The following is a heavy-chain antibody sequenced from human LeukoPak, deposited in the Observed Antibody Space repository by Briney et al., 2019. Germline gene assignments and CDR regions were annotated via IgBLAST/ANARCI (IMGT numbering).Heavy chain of an antibody. CDR2: ISSSSSTI. CDR1: GFTFSSYS. Sequence: GGSLRLSCAASGFTFSSYSMNWVRQAPGKGLEWVSFISSSSSTIYYADSVKGRVTIPRDNAKNSLYLQMSRLRAEDTAVYYCARDRGGSYSAIDYWGQGTLVTVSS. CDR3: ARDRGGSYSAIDY. J-gene: IGHJ4*02. V-gene: IGHV3-48*04. D-gene: IGHD1-26*01.